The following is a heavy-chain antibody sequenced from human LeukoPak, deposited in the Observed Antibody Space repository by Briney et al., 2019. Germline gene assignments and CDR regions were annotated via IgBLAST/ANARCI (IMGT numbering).Heavy chain of an antibody. D-gene: IGHD2-15*01. Sequence: SQTLSLTCTISGGSISSGNYYLSWIRQPPSKGLEWIGYIYYSGSTYYNPSLKSRVTISVDTSKNQFSLKLSSVTAADTAVYYCAREGYCSGGSCYSGIDYWGQGTLVTVSS. CDR1: GGSISSGNYY. J-gene: IGHJ4*02. CDR2: IYYSGST. V-gene: IGHV4-30-4*01. CDR3: AREGYCSGGSCYSGIDY.